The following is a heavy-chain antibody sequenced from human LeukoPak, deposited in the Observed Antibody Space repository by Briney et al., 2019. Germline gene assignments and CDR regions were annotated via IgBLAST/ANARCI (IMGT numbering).Heavy chain of an antibody. Sequence: SETLSLTCTVSGGSISSYYWSWIRQPPGKGLEWIGYIYYSGSTNYNPSLKSRVTISVDTSKNQFPLKLSSVTAADTAVYYCARENCSGGSCYSEYYFDYWRQGTLVTVSS. CDR3: ARENCSGGSCYSEYYFDY. V-gene: IGHV4-59*01. CDR1: GGSISSYY. CDR2: IYYSGST. J-gene: IGHJ4*02. D-gene: IGHD2-15*01.